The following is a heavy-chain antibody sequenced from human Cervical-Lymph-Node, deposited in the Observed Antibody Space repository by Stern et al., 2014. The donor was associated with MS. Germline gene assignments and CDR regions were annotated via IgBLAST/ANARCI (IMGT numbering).Heavy chain of an antibody. CDR1: GYRFTSYW. D-gene: IGHD5-24*01. CDR2: IYPGDSDT. V-gene: IGHV5-51*01. CDR3: ARPGGDVYNSDC. Sequence: EQLVQSGAEVKKPGESLKISCKASGYRFTSYWIGWVRQMPGKGLEWMGVIYPGDSDTRYSPSFQGQVPISADKSTSTAYLQWSSLKDSDTAIYYCARPGGDVYNSDCWGQGTLVIVSS. J-gene: IGHJ4*02.